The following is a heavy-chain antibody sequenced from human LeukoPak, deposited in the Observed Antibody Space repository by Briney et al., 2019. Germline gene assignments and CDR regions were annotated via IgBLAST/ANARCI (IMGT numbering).Heavy chain of an antibody. D-gene: IGHD3-3*01. Sequence: SETLSLTCTVSGGSISSYYWSWIRQPAGKGLEWIGRIYTSGSTNYNPSLKSRVTMSVDTSKNQFSLKLSSVTAADTAVYYCARETYYDFWSGNTDLGYWGQGTLVTVSS. CDR3: ARETYYDFWSGNTDLGY. CDR2: IYTSGST. V-gene: IGHV4-4*07. J-gene: IGHJ4*02. CDR1: GGSISSYY.